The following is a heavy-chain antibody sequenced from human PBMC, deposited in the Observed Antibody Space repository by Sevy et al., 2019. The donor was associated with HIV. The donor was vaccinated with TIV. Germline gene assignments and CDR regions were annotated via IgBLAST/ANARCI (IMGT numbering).Heavy chain of an antibody. J-gene: IGHJ4*02. CDR2: IIPIFGTP. Sequence: ASVKVSCKASGGTFSNYGFHWVRQVPGQGLEWMGGIIPIFGTPNYAQQFQGRVTITADGSTSTAYMELSSLTSDYTAVYYCATSGTTGTTSHFDFWGPGTLVTVSS. CDR3: ATSGTTGTTSHFDF. CDR1: GGTFSNYG. V-gene: IGHV1-69*13. D-gene: IGHD1-1*01.